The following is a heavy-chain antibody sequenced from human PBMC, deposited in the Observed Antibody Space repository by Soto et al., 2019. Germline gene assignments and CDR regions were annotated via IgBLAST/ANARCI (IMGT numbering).Heavy chain of an antibody. V-gene: IGHV1-24*01. CDR2: FDPEDGET. Sequence: GSVKVSCQVSGYTLTELPMHWVRQAPGKGLEWMGGFDPEDGETIYAQKFPGRVTMTEDTSTDTAYMELSSLRSEDTAVYYRPKLLGGWSSLGHYSAMDVWGQGITLTVSS. J-gene: IGHJ6*02. CDR3: PKLLGGWSSLGHYSAMDV. D-gene: IGHD6-19*01. CDR1: GYTLTELP.